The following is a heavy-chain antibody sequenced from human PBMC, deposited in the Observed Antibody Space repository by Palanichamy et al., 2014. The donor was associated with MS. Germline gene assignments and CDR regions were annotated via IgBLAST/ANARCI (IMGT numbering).Heavy chain of an antibody. CDR2: IYYSGTT. D-gene: IGHD6-19*01. CDR1: DGSISSNNHY. V-gene: IGHV4-39*01. J-gene: IGHJ5*02. Sequence: QLQLQESGPGLVKPSETLSLTCTVSDGSISSNNHYWGWIRQPPGKGLEWIGSIYYSGTTFYNPSLKSRVTISIDASKNQFSLKLSSVTAADTAVYYCARARPGYSSGWFSNWFDPWGQGALVIVSS. CDR3: ARARPGYSSGWFSNWFDP.